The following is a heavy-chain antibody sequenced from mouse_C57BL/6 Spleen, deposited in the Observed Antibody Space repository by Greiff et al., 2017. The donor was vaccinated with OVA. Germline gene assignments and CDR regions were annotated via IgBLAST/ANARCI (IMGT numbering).Heavy chain of an antibody. Sequence: QVQLQQSGAELVMPGASVKLSCKASGYTFTSYWMHWVKQRPGQGLEWIGEIDPSDSYTNYNQKFKGKSTLTVDKSSSTAYMQLSSLTSEDSAVYYCARDSSGYRGDFDYWGQGTTLTVSS. J-gene: IGHJ2*01. CDR2: IDPSDSYT. D-gene: IGHD3-2*02. V-gene: IGHV1-69*01. CDR1: GYTFTSYW. CDR3: ARDSSGYRGDFDY.